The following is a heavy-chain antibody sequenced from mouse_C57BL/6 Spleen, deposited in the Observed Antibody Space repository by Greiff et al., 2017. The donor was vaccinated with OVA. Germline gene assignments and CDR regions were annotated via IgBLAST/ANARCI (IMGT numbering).Heavy chain of an antibody. CDR2: IDPETGGT. V-gene: IGHV1-15*01. Sequence: QVQLQQSGAELVRPGASVTLSCKASGYTFTDYEMHWVKQTPVHGLEWIGAIDPETGGTAYNQKFKGKAILTADKSSSTAYMELRSLTSEDSAVYYCTPGSSHAMDYWGQGTSGTVSS. D-gene: IGHD1-1*01. CDR3: TPGSSHAMDY. J-gene: IGHJ4*01. CDR1: GYTFTDYE.